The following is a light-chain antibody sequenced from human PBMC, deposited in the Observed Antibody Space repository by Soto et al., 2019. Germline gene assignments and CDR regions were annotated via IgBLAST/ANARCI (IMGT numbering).Light chain of an antibody. CDR1: QSSSGF. CDR3: QQSYRTPLT. V-gene: IGKV1-39*01. Sequence: DIQMTQSPSSLCVSVVDSVTITCRARQSSSGFLNWYQQKLGKAPKLLIYTASSLQSGGPSMCSGSGAGTDFTLTISSLQSEVFAAYFCQQSYRTPLTFGGGTKVEIK. J-gene: IGKJ4*01. CDR2: TAS.